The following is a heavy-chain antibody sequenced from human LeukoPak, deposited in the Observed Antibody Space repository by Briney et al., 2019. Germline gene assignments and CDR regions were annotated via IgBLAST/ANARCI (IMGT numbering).Heavy chain of an antibody. D-gene: IGHD6-13*01. CDR2: ISGSRGDT. J-gene: IGHJ6*02. CDR3: AKEIAAIGYGIDV. V-gene: IGHV3-23*01. Sequence: GGSLRLSCAASGFTFSYYARSWVRQAPGKGLEWVSGISGSRGDTYYADSVKGRFTISRDNSKSTVFLHMNSLRGEDTAVYFCAKEIAAIGYGIDVWGPGATVSVSS. CDR1: GFTFSYYA.